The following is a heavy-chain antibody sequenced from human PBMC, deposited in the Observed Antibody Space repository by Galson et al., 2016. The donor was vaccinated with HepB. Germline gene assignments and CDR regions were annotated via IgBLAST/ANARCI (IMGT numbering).Heavy chain of an antibody. CDR1: GFTFSSYS. Sequence: SLRLSYAASGFTFSSYSMNWVRQAPGKGLEWVSYISSSSSTIYYADSVKGRFTISRDNAKNTLYLQMNSLSAEDTAVYYCATGGGRRSKYYGMDVWGHGTMVTVSS. CDR2: ISSSSSTI. D-gene: IGHD1-26*01. J-gene: IGHJ6*02. CDR3: ATGGGRRSKYYGMDV. V-gene: IGHV3-48*04.